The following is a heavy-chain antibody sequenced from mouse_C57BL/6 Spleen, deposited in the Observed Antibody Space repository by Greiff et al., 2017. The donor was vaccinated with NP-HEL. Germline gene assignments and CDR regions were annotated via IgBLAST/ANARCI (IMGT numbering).Heavy chain of an antibody. V-gene: IGHV1-18*01. J-gene: IGHJ2*01. D-gene: IGHD2-3*01. CDR3: ARPSPDGYYGY. CDR1: GYTFTDYN. CDR2: INPNNGGT. Sequence: EVQLQQSGPELVKPGASVKIPCKASGYTFTDYNMDWVKQSHGKSLEWIGDINPNNGGTIYNQKFKGKATLTVDKSSSTAYMELRSLTSEDTAVYYCARPSPDGYYGYWGQGTTLTVSS.